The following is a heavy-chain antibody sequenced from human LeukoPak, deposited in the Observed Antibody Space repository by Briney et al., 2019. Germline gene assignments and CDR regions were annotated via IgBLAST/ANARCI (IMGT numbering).Heavy chain of an antibody. Sequence: GGSLRLSCAASGFTFSSYAMSWVRQAPGKGLEWVSAISGSGGSTYYAYYADSVRGRFTLSRDNSKNTLYLQMNSLRAEDTAIYYCARRSAAQAFDYWGQGTLVTVSS. CDR3: ARRSAAQAFDY. J-gene: IGHJ4*02. D-gene: IGHD4-17*01. CDR1: GFTFSSYA. V-gene: IGHV3-23*01. CDR2: ISGSGGSTYYA.